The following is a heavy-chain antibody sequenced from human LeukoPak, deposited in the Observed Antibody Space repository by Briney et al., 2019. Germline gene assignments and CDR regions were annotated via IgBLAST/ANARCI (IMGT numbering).Heavy chain of an antibody. D-gene: IGHD3-22*01. CDR3: ARDRGDYDSSGYYFDY. CDR1: GGSISSSNW. CDR2: IYHSGST. Sequence: PSETLSLTCAVSGGSISSSNWWSWVRQPPGKGLEWIGEIYHSGSTNYNPSLKSRVTISVDKSKNQFSLKLSSVTAADTAVYYCARDRGDYDSSGYYFDYWGQGTLVTVSS. J-gene: IGHJ4*02. V-gene: IGHV4-4*02.